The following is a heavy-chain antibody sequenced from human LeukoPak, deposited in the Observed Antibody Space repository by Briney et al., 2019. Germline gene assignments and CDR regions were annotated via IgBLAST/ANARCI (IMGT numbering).Heavy chain of an antibody. V-gene: IGHV1-69*06. CDR1: GGIFSNYA. Sequence: SVKVSCKASGGIFSNYAISWVRQAPGQGLEWMGGIIPIFGTANYAQKFRGRVTITADKSTRTAYMELSSLRSEDTAVYYCARFKIGDPYFDYWGQGTLVTVSS. D-gene: IGHD2-21*01. CDR2: IIPIFGTA. J-gene: IGHJ4*02. CDR3: ARFKIGDPYFDY.